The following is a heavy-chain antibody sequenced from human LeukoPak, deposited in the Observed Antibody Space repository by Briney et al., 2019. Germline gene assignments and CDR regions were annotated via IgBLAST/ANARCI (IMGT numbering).Heavy chain of an antibody. V-gene: IGHV4-61*02. J-gene: IGHJ4*02. CDR3: ARVSGYDWESFYDY. CDR2: IYTSGST. Sequence: PSQTLSLTCTVSGGSISSGSYYWSWIRQPAGKGLEWIGRIYTSGSTNYNPSLKSRVIISVDTSKNQFSLKLNSVTAADTAVYYCARVSGYDWESFYDYWGQGTLVTVSS. CDR1: GGSISSGSYY. D-gene: IGHD5-12*01.